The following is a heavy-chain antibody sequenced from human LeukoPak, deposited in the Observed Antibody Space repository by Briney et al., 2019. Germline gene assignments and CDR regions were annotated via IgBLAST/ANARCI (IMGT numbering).Heavy chain of an antibody. CDR2: IYHSGST. J-gene: IGHJ3*02. CDR3: ARYTAMVAFHAHGFDI. D-gene: IGHD5-18*01. V-gene: IGHV4-30-2*01. Sequence: TLSLTCTVSGGSISSGGYYWSWIRQPPGKGLEWIGHIYHSGSTYYNPSLKSRVTISVDRSKNQFSLKLSSVTAADTAVYYCARYTAMVAFHAHGFDIWGQGTMVTVSS. CDR1: GGSISSGGYY.